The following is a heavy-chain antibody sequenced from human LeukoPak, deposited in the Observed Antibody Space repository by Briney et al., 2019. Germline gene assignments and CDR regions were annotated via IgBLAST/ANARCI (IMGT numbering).Heavy chain of an antibody. D-gene: IGHD6-13*01. J-gene: IGHJ4*02. CDR1: GFTFSGYT. Sequence: GGSLRLSCAASGFTFSGYTMNWVRQAPGKGLEWVSSISTSSSYIYYADSVKGRFTISRDNAKNSLYLQINSLRAEDTAVYYCARDSGQLVPWFDYWGQGTLVTVSS. CDR3: ARDSGQLVPWFDY. CDR2: ISTSSSYI. V-gene: IGHV3-21*01.